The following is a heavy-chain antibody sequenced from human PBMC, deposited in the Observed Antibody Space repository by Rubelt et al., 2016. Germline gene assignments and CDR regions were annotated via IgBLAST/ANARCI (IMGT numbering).Heavy chain of an antibody. CDR3: ATKEWLRHPVGY. CDR2: IFIGGST. CDR1: GFTVSSNY. D-gene: IGHD5-12*01. J-gene: IGHJ4*02. Sequence: CPASGFTVSSNYMSWVRQAPGKGLEWVSVIFIGGSTYYAASVKGRFTISRDNSKNTLYLQMNSLRAEDTAVYYCATKEWLRHPVGYWGQGTLVTVSS. V-gene: IGHV3-66*01.